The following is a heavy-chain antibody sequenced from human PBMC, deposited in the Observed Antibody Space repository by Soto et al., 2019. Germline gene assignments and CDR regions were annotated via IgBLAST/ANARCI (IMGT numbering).Heavy chain of an antibody. CDR2: ISGSGDST. D-gene: IGHD5-18*01. V-gene: IGHV3-23*01. CDR3: ANARYGGFAY. J-gene: IGHJ4*02. CDR1: GFTFSVYA. Sequence: EVRLLESGGGLVQPGGSLRLSCAASGFTFSVYAMSWVRQAPGKGLEWVSGISGSGDSTHYADSVKGRFTVSRDNSRSMLYLQTNSLRAEDTAVYYCANARYGGFAYWGQGTLVTVSS.